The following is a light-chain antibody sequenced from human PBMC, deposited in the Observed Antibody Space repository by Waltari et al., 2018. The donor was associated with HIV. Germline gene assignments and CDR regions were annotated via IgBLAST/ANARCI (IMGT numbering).Light chain of an antibody. J-gene: IGLJ2*01. CDR3: HSYDTNNQV. Sequence: NFMLTQPHSMSESPGKTVTISCTRSSGSIPSNYVHWYQQRPGSAPNPVIYEDNERPSGVPDRFSGSIDRSSNSASLTISGLKTEDEADYYCHSYDTNNQVFGGGTKLTVV. V-gene: IGLV6-57*04. CDR1: SGSIPSNY. CDR2: EDN.